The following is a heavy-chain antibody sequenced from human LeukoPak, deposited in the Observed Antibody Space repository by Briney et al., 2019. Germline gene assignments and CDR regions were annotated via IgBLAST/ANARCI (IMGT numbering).Heavy chain of an antibody. CDR2: ISGSGGST. CDR1: GFTLSSYA. D-gene: IGHD3-9*01. CDR3: AKDLLSGTYYDILTGQN. V-gene: IGHV3-23*01. J-gene: IGHJ4*02. Sequence: PGGSLRLSCAASGFTLSSYAMSWVRQAPGKGLEWVSAISGSGGSTYYADSVKGRFTISRDNSKNTLYLQMNSLRAEDTAVYYCAKDLLSGTYYDILTGQNWGQGTLVTVSS.